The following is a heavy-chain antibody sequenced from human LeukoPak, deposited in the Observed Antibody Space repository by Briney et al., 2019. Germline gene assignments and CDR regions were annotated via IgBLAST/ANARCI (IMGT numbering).Heavy chain of an antibody. Sequence: SETLSLTCTVSGGSISIYYWSWIRQPPGKGLEWIGYIYYSGSTNYNPSLKSRVTISVDTSKNQFSLKLSSVTAADTAVYYCARLGYSSSSFDPWGQGTLVTVSS. CDR2: IYYSGST. CDR1: GGSISIYY. CDR3: ARLGYSSSSFDP. V-gene: IGHV4-59*08. D-gene: IGHD6-6*01. J-gene: IGHJ5*02.